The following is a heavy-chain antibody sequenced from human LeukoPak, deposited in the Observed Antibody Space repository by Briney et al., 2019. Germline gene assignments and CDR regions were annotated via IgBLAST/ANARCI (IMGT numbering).Heavy chain of an antibody. Sequence: PGGCLRLSCAASGFTFSDYYMSWIRQAPGKGLEWVSYISSSGSTIYYADSVKGRFTISRDNAKNSLYLQMNSLRAEDTAVYYCARVSSSQTPFTSLRYSGYDLYGMDVWGQGTTVTVSS. D-gene: IGHD5-12*01. CDR3: ARVSSSQTPFTSLRYSGYDLYGMDV. J-gene: IGHJ6*02. V-gene: IGHV3-11*01. CDR2: ISSSGSTI. CDR1: GFTFSDYY.